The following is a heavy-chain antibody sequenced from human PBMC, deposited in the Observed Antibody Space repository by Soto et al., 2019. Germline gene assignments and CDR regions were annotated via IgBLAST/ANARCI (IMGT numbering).Heavy chain of an antibody. J-gene: IGHJ4*02. D-gene: IGHD6-19*01. V-gene: IGHV3-48*02. Sequence: EVQLVESGGGLVQPGGSLRLSCAASRFRFSIYSMNWVRQAPGKGLEWSAYITSDTNTIQYADSVKGRFTISRDNGKNSVYLQMNSLGDEDTAVYYCARSVEGHFDYWGQGTVVTVSA. CDR3: ARSVEGHFDY. CDR2: ITSDTNTI. CDR1: RFRFSIYS.